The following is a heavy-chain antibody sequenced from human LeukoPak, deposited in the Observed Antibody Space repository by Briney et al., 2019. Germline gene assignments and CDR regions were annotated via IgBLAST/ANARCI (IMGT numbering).Heavy chain of an antibody. J-gene: IGHJ3*02. CDR1: GFTFSTYD. V-gene: IGHV3-23*01. CDR3: AKDYYGDYNDAFDI. D-gene: IGHD4-17*01. CDR2: ISGSGGST. Sequence: GVSLRLSCAASGFTFSTYDMTWVRRAPGKGLEGVSAISGSGGSTYYADSVKGRFTISRDNSKNTLYLQMNSLRAEDTAVYYCAKDYYGDYNDAFDIWGQGTMVTVSS.